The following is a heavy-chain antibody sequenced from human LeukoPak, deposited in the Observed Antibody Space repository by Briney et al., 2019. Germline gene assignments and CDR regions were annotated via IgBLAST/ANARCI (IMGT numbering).Heavy chain of an antibody. CDR2: ISAYNGNT. CDR3: ASGYYDSSGYYYEGRNYFDY. D-gene: IGHD3-22*01. CDR1: GYTFTSYG. V-gene: IGHV1-18*01. Sequence: APVKVSCKASGYTFTSYGISWVRQAPGQGLEWMGWISAYNGNTNYAQKLQGRVTMTTDTSTSTAYMELRSLRSDDTAVYYCASGYYDSSGYYYEGRNYFDYWGQGTLVTVSS. J-gene: IGHJ4*02.